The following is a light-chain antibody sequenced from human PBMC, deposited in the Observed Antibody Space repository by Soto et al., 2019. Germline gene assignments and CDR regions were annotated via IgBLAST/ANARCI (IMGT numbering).Light chain of an antibody. Sequence: SVLPQPASLSGSPGQSITISCTGTSSDVGGYNYVSWYQQHPGKAPKLMIYDVSSRPSGVSNRFSGSKSGNTASLTISGLQAEDEADYYCSSYTSSTTEVFGTGTKVTVL. J-gene: IGLJ1*01. CDR3: SSYTSSTTEV. CDR2: DVS. CDR1: SSDVGGYNY. V-gene: IGLV2-14*01.